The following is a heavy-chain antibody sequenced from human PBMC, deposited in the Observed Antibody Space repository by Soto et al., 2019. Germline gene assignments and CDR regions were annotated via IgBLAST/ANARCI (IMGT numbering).Heavy chain of an antibody. CDR2: IGESGTPT. J-gene: IGHJ6*02. D-gene: IGHD2-2*01. V-gene: IGHV3-23*01. CDR1: GFTFSSYA. Sequence: PGGSLRLSCAASGFTFSSYAMKWVRQTPGKGLEWVSLIGESGTPTYYADSVKGRFTISRDNSGNTLFLEMYSLRAEDTAVYYCARYIPGVRYYGMDVWGQGSTVTCSS. CDR3: ARYIPGVRYYGMDV.